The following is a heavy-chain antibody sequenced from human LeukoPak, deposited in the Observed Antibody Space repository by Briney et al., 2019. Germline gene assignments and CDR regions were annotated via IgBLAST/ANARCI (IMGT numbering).Heavy chain of an antibody. J-gene: IGHJ3*02. CDR2: IIPILGIA. CDR1: GGTFISYA. D-gene: IGHD2-15*01. V-gene: IGHV1-69*04. CDR3: ASRVVVADADAFDI. Sequence: SVKVSCKASGGTFISYAISWVRQAPGQGLEWMGRIIPILGIANYAQKFQGRVTITADKSTSTAYMELSSLRSEDTAVYYCASRVVVADADAFDIWGQGTMVTVSS.